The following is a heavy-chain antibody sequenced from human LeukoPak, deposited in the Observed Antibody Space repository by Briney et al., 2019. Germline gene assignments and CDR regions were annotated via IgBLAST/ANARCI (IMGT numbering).Heavy chain of an antibody. CDR3: ATGGGYCSGGSCYGSNY. Sequence: GGSLRLSCAASGFTFRSYSMNWVRQAPGKGLEWVSSISSSSSYIYYADSVKGRFTISRDNAKNSLYLQMNSLRAEDTAVYYCATGGGYCSGGSCYGSNYWGQGTLVTVSS. V-gene: IGHV3-21*01. CDR1: GFTFRSYS. CDR2: ISSSSSYI. D-gene: IGHD2-15*01. J-gene: IGHJ4*02.